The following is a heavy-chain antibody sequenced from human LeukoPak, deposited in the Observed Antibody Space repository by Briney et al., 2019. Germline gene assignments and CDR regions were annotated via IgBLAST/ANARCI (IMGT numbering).Heavy chain of an antibody. CDR1: GGSINSYY. J-gene: IGHJ5*02. Sequence: PSETLSLTCTVSGGSINSYYWSWIRQPAGKGLEWIGRIFSSGNTIYNPSLQSRVTMSVDTSKNQFSLRLNSVTAADTAVYYCARSPHRLIGHWFDPWGQGTLVPVSS. CDR3: ARSPHRLIGHWFDP. CDR2: IFSSGNT. D-gene: IGHD5-12*01. V-gene: IGHV4-4*07.